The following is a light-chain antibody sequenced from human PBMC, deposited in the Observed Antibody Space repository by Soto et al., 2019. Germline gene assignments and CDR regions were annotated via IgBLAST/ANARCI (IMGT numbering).Light chain of an antibody. CDR1: QSISSY. Sequence: RMSEAPGTRVAPGGGRVTITSRASQSISSYLNWYQQKPGKAPKVLIHAASSLQSGVPSRFSGSGSGTDFALSISSLQPGYFATHYYQESCCTPPVTFGGGTKVDIK. V-gene: IGKV1-39*01. CDR2: AAS. CDR3: QESCCTPPVT. J-gene: IGKJ4*01.